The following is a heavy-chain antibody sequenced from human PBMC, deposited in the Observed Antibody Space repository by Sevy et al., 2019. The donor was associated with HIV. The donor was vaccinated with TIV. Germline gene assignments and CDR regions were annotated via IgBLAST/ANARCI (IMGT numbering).Heavy chain of an antibody. CDR3: AREGYSSGWYAGGGNDY. J-gene: IGHJ4*02. D-gene: IGHD6-19*01. CDR1: GFTFSDYY. V-gene: IGHV3-11*01. Sequence: GGSLRLSCAASGFTFSDYYMSWMRQAPGKGLEWVSYISSSGSTIYYAVSVKGRFTISRDNAKNSLYLQMNSLRAEDTAVYYCAREGYSSGWYAGGGNDYWGQGTLVTVSS. CDR2: ISSSGSTI.